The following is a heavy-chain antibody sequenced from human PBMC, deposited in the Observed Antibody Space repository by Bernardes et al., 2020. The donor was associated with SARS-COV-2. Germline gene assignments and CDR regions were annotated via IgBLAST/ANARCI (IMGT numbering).Heavy chain of an antibody. D-gene: IGHD6-6*01. CDR1: GFTFSSYN. V-gene: IGHV3-48*01. J-gene: IGHJ4*02. CDR2: ISSSSTI. CDR3: VRGYSSSSVSPLRY. Sequence: VGSLRLSCAASGFTFSSYNMNWVRQAPGKGLEWVSYISSSSTIYYADSVKGRFTISRDNANNSLYLQMNSLRAEDTAVYYCVRGYSSSSVSPLRYWGQGTLVTVSS.